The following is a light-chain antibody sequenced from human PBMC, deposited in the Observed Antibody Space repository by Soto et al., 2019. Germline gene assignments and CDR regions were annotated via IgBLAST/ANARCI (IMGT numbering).Light chain of an antibody. V-gene: IGLV3-21*01. Sequence: SYELTQPPSVSVAPGETARISCGGNNVGSRSVHWYQQKPGQAPFLVIYYDSDRPSVIPERFSGSNSGNTATLIISRVEAGDEADYDCQVWEATGDQVVFGGGTKVTVL. J-gene: IGLJ2*01. CDR1: NVGSRS. CDR3: QVWEATGDQVV. CDR2: YDS.